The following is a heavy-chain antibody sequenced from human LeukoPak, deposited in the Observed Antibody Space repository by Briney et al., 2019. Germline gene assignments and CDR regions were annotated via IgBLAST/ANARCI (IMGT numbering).Heavy chain of an antibody. CDR1: GGSLSGYY. CDR3: ARGLRAGYDDAFDI. J-gene: IGHJ3*02. V-gene: IGHV4-59*01. Sequence: SETLSLTCAVYGGSLSGYYWSWIRQPPGKGLEWIGYIYYSGSTNYNPSLKSRVTISVDTSKNQFSLKLSSVTAADTAVYYCARGLRAGYDDAFDIWGQGTMVTVSS. CDR2: IYYSGST. D-gene: IGHD5-12*01.